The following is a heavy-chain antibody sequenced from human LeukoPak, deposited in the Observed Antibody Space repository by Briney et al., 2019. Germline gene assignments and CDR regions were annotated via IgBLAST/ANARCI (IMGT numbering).Heavy chain of an antibody. CDR3: ARDGIYGDCDV. CDR1: GYTFTTYA. Sequence: GASVKVSCKASGYTFTTYAMHWVRQAPGQRLEWMGWINAGNGNTKYSQKFQGRVTITRDTSASTAYMELSSLRSEDTAVYYCARDGIYGDCDVWGQGTMVTVSS. V-gene: IGHV1-3*01. J-gene: IGHJ3*01. CDR2: INAGNGNT. D-gene: IGHD4-17*01.